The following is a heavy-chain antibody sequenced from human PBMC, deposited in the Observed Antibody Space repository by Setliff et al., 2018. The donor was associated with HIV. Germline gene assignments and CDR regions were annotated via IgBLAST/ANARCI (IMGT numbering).Heavy chain of an antibody. Sequence: PSETLSLTCAVSGYSISSGYYWGWIRQPPGKGLKWIGSIYHGGSTYYNPSLKSRVTISVDTSKNQFSLQLGSVTAADTAMYYCARSPQYYYDTSIFFDYWGQGTLVTVSS. CDR3: ARSPQYYYDTSIFFDY. J-gene: IGHJ4*02. CDR1: GYSISSGYY. V-gene: IGHV4-38-2*01. D-gene: IGHD3-22*01. CDR2: IYHGGST.